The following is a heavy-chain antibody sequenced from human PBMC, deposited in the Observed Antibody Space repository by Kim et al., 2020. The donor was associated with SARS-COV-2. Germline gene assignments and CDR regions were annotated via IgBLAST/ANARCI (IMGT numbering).Heavy chain of an antibody. J-gene: IGHJ5*02. CDR3: ASFSEFPA. V-gene: IGHV3-48*02. Sequence: NTYYADSVKGRFTISRDNAKNSLYLQVNSLRDEDTAVYYCASFSEFPAWGQGALVTVSS. D-gene: IGHD3-10*01. CDR2: NT.